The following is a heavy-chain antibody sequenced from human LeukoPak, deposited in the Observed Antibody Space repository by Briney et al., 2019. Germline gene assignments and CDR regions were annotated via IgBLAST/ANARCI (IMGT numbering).Heavy chain of an antibody. V-gene: IGHV4-59*08. J-gene: IGHJ4*02. CDR1: GXSISGHY. CDR3: ARHGHVLRYFDWLLDY. Sequence: PSETLSLTCTVSGXSISGHYWSWIRQPPGKGLEWIGYIHNSGSTNYNPSLKSRVTISVDTSKNQFSLKLSSVTAADTAVYYCARHGHVLRYFDWLLDYWGRGILVTVSS. D-gene: IGHD3-9*01. CDR2: IHNSGST.